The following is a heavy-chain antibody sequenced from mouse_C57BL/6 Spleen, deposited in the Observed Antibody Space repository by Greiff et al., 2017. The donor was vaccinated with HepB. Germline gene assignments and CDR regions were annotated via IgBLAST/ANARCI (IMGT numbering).Heavy chain of an antibody. D-gene: IGHD4-1*01. CDR2: IYPGDGDT. Sequence: VQLQQSGAELVKPGASVKISCKASGYAFSSYWVNWVKQRPGKGLEWIGQIYPGDGDTNYNGKFKGKATLTADKSSSTAYMQLSSLTSEDSAVYFCARGLGLWYFDVWGTETTVTVSS. CDR1: GYAFSSYW. V-gene: IGHV1-80*01. CDR3: ARGLGLWYFDV. J-gene: IGHJ1*03.